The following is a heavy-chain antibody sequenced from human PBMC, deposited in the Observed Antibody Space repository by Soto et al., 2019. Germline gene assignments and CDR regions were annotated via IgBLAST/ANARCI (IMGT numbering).Heavy chain of an antibody. V-gene: IGHV1-3*01. J-gene: IGHJ4*02. CDR3: ARMVELWAVYDY. CDR1: GYTFTSYA. Sequence: QVQLVQSGAEVKKPGASVKVSCKASGYTFTSYAMHWVRQAPGQRLEWMGWINAGNGNTKYSQKFQGRVTITRDTSVSTAYMELSSLRSEDTAVYYCARMVELWAVYDYWGQGTLVTVSS. CDR2: INAGNGNT. D-gene: IGHD1-7*01.